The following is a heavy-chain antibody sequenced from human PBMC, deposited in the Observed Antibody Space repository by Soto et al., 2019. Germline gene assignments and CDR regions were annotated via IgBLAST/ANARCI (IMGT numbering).Heavy chain of an antibody. D-gene: IGHD2-2*01. V-gene: IGHV1-69*02. CDR3: VTAYQLLEY. J-gene: IGHJ4*02. CDR1: GGAFSSYT. CDR2: IIPVLGLT. Sequence: QVQLVQSGAEVKKPGSSVKVSCKASGGAFSSYTINWVRQAPGQGLEWMGRIIPVLGLTNYAQQFRGKVKISADTSPTTVYMELTRLRSEDSAMYYCVTAYQLLEYWGQGTQLTVSS.